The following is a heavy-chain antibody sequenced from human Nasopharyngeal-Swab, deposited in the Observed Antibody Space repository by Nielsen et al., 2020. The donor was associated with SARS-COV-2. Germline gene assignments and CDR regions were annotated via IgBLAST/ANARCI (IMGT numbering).Heavy chain of an antibody. CDR1: GFTFSSYA. CDR3: AKDQILDSSSLDY. D-gene: IGHD6-13*01. Sequence: GESLKISCAASGFTFSSYAMSWVRQAPGKGLEWVSAISGSGGSTYYADSVKGRFTISRDNSKNTLYLQMNSLRAEDTAVYYCAKDQILDSSSLDYWGQGTLVTVSS. J-gene: IGHJ4*02. V-gene: IGHV3-23*01. CDR2: ISGSGGST.